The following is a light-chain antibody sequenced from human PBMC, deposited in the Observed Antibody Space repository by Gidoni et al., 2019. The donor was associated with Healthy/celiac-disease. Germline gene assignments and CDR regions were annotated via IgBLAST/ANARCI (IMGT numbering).Light chain of an antibody. CDR3: QQYNNWPYT. CDR1: QSVSSN. V-gene: IGKV3-15*01. J-gene: IGKJ2*01. Sequence: EIVMTQSPATLSVSPGERATLSCRASQSVSSNLAWYQQKPSQAPRLLIYGASTRATGIPARFSGSGSGTEFTLTISSLQSEDFAVYYCQQYNNWPYTFGQXTKLEIK. CDR2: GAS.